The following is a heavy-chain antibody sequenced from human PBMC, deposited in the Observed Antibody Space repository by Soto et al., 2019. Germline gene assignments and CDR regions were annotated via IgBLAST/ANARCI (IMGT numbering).Heavy chain of an antibody. CDR3: AKSQNDYGDYGRFDY. J-gene: IGHJ4*02. Sequence: GGSLRLSCAASGFTFSSYAMSWVRQAPGKGLEWVSAISGSGGSTYYADSVKGRFTISRDNSKNTLYLQMNSLRAEDTAVYYCAKSQNDYGDYGRFDYWGQGTLVTISS. D-gene: IGHD4-17*01. CDR2: ISGSGGST. CDR1: GFTFSSYA. V-gene: IGHV3-23*01.